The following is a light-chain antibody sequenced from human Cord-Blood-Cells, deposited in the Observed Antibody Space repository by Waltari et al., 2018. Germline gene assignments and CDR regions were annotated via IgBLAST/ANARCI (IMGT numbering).Light chain of an antibody. Sequence: QSALTQPAYVSGSPGQSITISCTGTSSHVGRYNLVSWYQQHPGKAPKLMIYEGSKLPSWFSNRFSGSKSGNTAYLTISGLLAADEADYYCCSYSGSSTLVFGGGTKLTVL. CDR1: SSHVGRYNL. CDR2: EGS. V-gene: IGLV2-23*01. CDR3: CSYSGSSTLV. J-gene: IGLJ2*01.